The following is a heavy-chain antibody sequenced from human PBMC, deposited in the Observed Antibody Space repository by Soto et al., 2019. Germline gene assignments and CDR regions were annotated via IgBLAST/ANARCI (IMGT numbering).Heavy chain of an antibody. D-gene: IGHD2-8*01. V-gene: IGHV3-9*01. CDR3: AKGYCTNGVCHHYYYYYGMDV. CDR2: ISWNSGSI. Sequence: PGGSLRLSCAASGFTFDDYAMHWVRQAPGKGLEWVSGISWNSGSIGYADSVKGRFTISRDNAKNSLYLQMNSLRAEDTALYYCAKGYCTNGVCHHYYYYYGMDVWGQGTTVTVSS. CDR1: GFTFDDYA. J-gene: IGHJ6*02.